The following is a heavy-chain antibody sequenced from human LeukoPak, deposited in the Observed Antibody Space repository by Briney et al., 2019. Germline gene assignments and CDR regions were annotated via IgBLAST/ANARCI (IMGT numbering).Heavy chain of an antibody. D-gene: IGHD5-12*01. V-gene: IGHV3-30*18. CDR2: ISYDGSNK. CDR3: AKDKLRSWLRYFDY. J-gene: IGHJ4*02. CDR1: GFTFSSYG. Sequence: GGFLRLSCAASGFTFSSYGMHWVRQAPGKGLEWVAVISYDGSNKYYADSVKGRFTISRDNSKNTLYLQMNSLRAEDTAVYYCAKDKLRSWLRYFDYWGQGTLVTVSS.